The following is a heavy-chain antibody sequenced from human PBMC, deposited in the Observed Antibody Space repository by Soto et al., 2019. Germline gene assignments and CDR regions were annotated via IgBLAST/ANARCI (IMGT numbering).Heavy chain of an antibody. J-gene: IGHJ3*02. D-gene: IGHD5-18*01. CDR1: GGTFSSYA. CDR2: IITIFGTA. Sequence: QVQLVQSGAEVKKPGSSVKVSCKASGGTFSSYAISWVRQAPGQGLEWMGGIITIFGTANYTQKVQGRVTITADEDTSRAYMDLSSLRSENTAVYYCARAATAMVTYDAFDIWGQGTMVTVSS. V-gene: IGHV1-69*01. CDR3: ARAATAMVTYDAFDI.